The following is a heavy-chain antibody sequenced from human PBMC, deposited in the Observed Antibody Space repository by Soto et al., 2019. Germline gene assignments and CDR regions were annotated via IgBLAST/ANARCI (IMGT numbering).Heavy chain of an antibody. CDR3: ARENNVLPGGYFDY. J-gene: IGHJ4*02. CDR2: IYHSGST. V-gene: IGHV4-30-2*01. D-gene: IGHD3-10*01. Sequence: QLQLQESGSGLVKPSQTLSLTCAVSGGCISSGGYSWSWIRQPPGKGLEWIGYIYHSGSTYYNPTLKTRVTISVDRSKNQFALNLSSVTAADTAVYYCARENNVLPGGYFDYWGQGTLVTVSS. CDR1: GGCISSGGYS.